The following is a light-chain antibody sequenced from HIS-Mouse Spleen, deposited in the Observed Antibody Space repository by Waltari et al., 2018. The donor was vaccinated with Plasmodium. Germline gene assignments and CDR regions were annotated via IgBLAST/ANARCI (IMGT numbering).Light chain of an antibody. Sequence: AIQLTQSPSPLSASVGDRVTITCRASQGISSALAWYQQKPGKAPKLLIYDASSLESWVPSRFSGSGSGTEFTLTISSLQPEDFATYYCQQFNSYPLTFGGGTKVEIK. CDR3: QQFNSYPLT. CDR2: DAS. V-gene: IGKV1-13*02. J-gene: IGKJ4*01. CDR1: QGISSA.